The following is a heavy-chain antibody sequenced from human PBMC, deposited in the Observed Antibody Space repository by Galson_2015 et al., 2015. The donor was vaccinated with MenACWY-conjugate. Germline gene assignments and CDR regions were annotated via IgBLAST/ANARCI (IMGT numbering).Heavy chain of an antibody. CDR2: MYYSGSA. CDR1: GGSIRSYY. Sequence: SEPLSLTCPVSGGSIRSYYWTWIRQPPGKGLEWIGYMYYSGSADYNPSLKSRVTTSVDTSKNQFFLKLSSVTAADTAVYYCARGVNLSTLAGYWGQGTLVTVSS. CDR3: ARGVNLSTLAGY. D-gene: IGHD1-1*01. J-gene: IGHJ4*02. V-gene: IGHV4-59*01.